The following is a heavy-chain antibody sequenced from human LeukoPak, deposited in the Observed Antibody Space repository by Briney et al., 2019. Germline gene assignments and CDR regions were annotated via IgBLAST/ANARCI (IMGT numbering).Heavy chain of an antibody. CDR3: AKEWGSWPLNWFDP. CDR2: VSGGGDRT. CDR1: GFTFSTYA. D-gene: IGHD2-15*01. V-gene: IGHV3-23*01. J-gene: IGHJ5*02. Sequence: GGSLGLSRAASGFTFSTYAMSWVRQAPGKGLEWVSAVSGGGDRTYYADSVKGRFTISRDNSKNTLYLQMNSLRADDTAVYYCAKEWGSWPLNWFDPWGQGTLVTVSS.